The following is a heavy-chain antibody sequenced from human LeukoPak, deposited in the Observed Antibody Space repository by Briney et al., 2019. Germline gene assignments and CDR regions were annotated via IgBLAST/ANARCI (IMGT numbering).Heavy chain of an antibody. Sequence: ASVKVSCKASGGTFSSYAISWVRQAPGKGLEWMGGFDPEDGETIYAQKFQGRVTMTEDTSTDTAYMELSSLRSEDTAVYYCATDFGPRGAFDIWGQGTMVTVSS. D-gene: IGHD3-3*01. J-gene: IGHJ3*02. CDR2: FDPEDGET. V-gene: IGHV1-24*01. CDR1: GGTFSSYA. CDR3: ATDFGPRGAFDI.